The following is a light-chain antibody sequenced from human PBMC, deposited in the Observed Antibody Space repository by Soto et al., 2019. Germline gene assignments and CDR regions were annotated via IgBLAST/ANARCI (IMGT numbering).Light chain of an antibody. CDR1: QSVSSK. Sequence: EIVMTQSPVTLSVSPGERATLSCRASQSVSSKLAWYQQKPGQAPRLLIYGASSRATGIPDRFSGSGSGTDFTLTISRLEPEDFAVYYCQQYGSSPPWTFGQGTKVEIK. CDR2: GAS. V-gene: IGKV3-20*01. CDR3: QQYGSSPPWT. J-gene: IGKJ1*01.